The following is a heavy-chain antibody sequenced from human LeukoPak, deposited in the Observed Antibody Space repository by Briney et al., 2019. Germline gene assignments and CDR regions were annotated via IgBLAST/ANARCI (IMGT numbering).Heavy chain of an antibody. J-gene: IGHJ6*02. V-gene: IGHV4-59*01. CDR3: ARVGGTNYYYYGMDV. D-gene: IGHD1-26*01. Sequence: SETLSLTCAVYGGSFSGYYWSWIRQPPGKGLEWIGYIYYSGSTNYNPSLKSRVTISVDTSKNQFSLKLSSVTAADTAVYYCARVGGTNYYYYGMDVWGQGTTVTASS. CDR1: GGSFSGYY. CDR2: IYYSGST.